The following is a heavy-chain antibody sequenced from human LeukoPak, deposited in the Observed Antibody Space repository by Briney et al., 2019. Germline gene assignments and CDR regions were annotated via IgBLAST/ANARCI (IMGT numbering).Heavy chain of an antibody. CDR3: ARPKTYYYEDTDLKVWVRGPLDY. J-gene: IGHJ4*02. CDR1: GGTFSSYA. V-gene: IGHV1-69*13. D-gene: IGHD3-22*01. CDR2: IIPFFGTP. Sequence: SVKVSCKASGGTFSSYALSWVRQAPGQGLEWMGGIIPFFGTPNYAQRFQDRVTISADESTSTFYMELRSLRSEDTAVYYCARPKTYYYEDTDLKVWVRGPLDYWGQGTLVTVSS.